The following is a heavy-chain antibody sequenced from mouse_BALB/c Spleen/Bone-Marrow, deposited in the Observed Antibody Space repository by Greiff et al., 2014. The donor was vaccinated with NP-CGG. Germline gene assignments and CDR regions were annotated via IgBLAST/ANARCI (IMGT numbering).Heavy chain of an antibody. CDR2: INPSTGYT. CDR1: GYTFTSYW. J-gene: IGHJ3*01. V-gene: IGHV1-7*01. Sequence: VQLVESGAELAKPGASVKMSCKASGYTFTSYWMHWVKQRPGQGLEWIGYINPSTGYTDYNQKFKDKATLTADKSSSTAYMQLSSLTSEDSAVYYCARRLNWDWFAYWGQGTLVTVYA. D-gene: IGHD4-1*01. CDR3: ARRLNWDWFAY.